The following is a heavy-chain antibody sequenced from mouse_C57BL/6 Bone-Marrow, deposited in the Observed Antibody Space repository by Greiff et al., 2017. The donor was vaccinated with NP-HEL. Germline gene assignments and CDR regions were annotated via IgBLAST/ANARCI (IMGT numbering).Heavy chain of an antibody. CDR2: IYPGDGDT. V-gene: IGHV1-82*01. D-gene: IGHD1-1*01. J-gene: IGHJ2*01. Sequence: QVQLQQSGPELVKPGASVKISCKASGYAFSSSWMNWVKQRPGKGLEWIGRIYPGDGDTNYNGKFKGKATLTADKSSSTAYMQLSSLTSEDSAVYFCARWGTTVNYFDYWGQGTTLTVSS. CDR3: ARWGTTVNYFDY. CDR1: GYAFSSSW.